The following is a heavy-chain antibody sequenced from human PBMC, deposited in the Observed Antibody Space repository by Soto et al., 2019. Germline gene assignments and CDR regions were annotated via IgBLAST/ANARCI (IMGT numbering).Heavy chain of an antibody. CDR1: GYTFANYG. CDR2: ISGYNGNP. V-gene: IGHV1-18*01. J-gene: IGHJ4*02. CDR3: AANCISTSCYGSDY. Sequence: GASVKVACQASGYTFANYGISWVRQAPGQGLEWMGWISGYNGNPDYAQKFQGRVTMTTGTSTSTGYMELRSLRCDDTAVYYCAANCISTSCYGSDYWGQGTLVTVSS. D-gene: IGHD2-2*01.